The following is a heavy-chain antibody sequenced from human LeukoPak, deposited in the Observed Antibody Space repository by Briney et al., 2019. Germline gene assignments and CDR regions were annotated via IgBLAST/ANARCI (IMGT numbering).Heavy chain of an antibody. Sequence: GGSLRLSCEASGFTFSSYWMSWVRQAPGKGLEWVANIKQDGSEKYYVDSVKGRFTISRDNAKNSLYLQMNSLRAEDTAVYYCVRGRDCTGVTCYQPFDYWGQGTLVTVSS. CDR1: GFTFSSYW. CDR2: IKQDGSEK. J-gene: IGHJ4*02. V-gene: IGHV3-7*01. CDR3: VRGRDCTGVTCYQPFDY. D-gene: IGHD2-15*01.